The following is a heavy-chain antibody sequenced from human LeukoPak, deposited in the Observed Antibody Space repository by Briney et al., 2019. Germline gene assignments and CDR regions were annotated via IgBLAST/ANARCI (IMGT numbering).Heavy chain of an antibody. CDR2: ISSSSSYI. CDR1: GFTFSSYS. D-gene: IGHD6-13*01. Sequence: GGSLRLSCAASGFTFSSYSMNWVRQAPGKGLEWVSSISSSSSYIYYADSVKGRFTISRDNAKNSLYLQMNSLRAEDTAVYYCAREGVAAAGFDYWGQGTLVTVSS. V-gene: IGHV3-21*01. J-gene: IGHJ4*02. CDR3: AREGVAAAGFDY.